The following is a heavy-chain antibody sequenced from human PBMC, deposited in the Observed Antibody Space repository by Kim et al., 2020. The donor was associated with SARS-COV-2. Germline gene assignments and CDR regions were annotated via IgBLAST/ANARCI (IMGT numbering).Heavy chain of an antibody. V-gene: IGHV4-4*07. D-gene: IGHD1-26*01. CDR1: GDSISSYY. Sequence: ETLSLTCIVSGDSISSYYWTWIRQPAGKGLEWIGRIYSSGITNYNPSLKSRVSMSVDSSKNQFSLNLTSVTAADTALYYCARGKEYGSGRGLDYWGQGTLVTVSS. J-gene: IGHJ4*02. CDR2: IYSSGIT. CDR3: ARGKEYGSGRGLDY.